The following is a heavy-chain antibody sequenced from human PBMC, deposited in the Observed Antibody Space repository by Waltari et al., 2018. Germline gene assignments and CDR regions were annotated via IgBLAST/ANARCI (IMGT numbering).Heavy chain of an antibody. CDR1: GYTFSPYD. V-gene: IGHV1-8*01. D-gene: IGHD1-26*01. CDR2: MSPNSGKS. J-gene: IGHJ5*02. CDR3: ARRRGSYLANWFDT. Sequence: QVQLVQSGAEVKRPGASVKVSCKASGYTFSPYDISWVRQAPGKGLGWMGWMSPNSGKSGYAQRFQSRVTLTRNSSISTAYMELSSLRSDDTAVYYCARRRGSYLANWFDTWGQGTLVTVSS.